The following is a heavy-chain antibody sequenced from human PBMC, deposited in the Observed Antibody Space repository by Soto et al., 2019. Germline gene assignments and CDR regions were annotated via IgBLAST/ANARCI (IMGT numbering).Heavy chain of an antibody. D-gene: IGHD4-17*01. Sequence: GGSLRLSCAASGFTFSSYWMSWVRQAPGKGLEWVANIKQDGSEKYYVDSVKGRFTISRDNAKNSLYLQMNSLRAEDTAVYYCARLVQYGDYFYYFDYWGQGTLVTVSS. CDR3: ARLVQYGDYFYYFDY. CDR2: IKQDGSEK. CDR1: GFTFSSYW. J-gene: IGHJ4*02. V-gene: IGHV3-7*05.